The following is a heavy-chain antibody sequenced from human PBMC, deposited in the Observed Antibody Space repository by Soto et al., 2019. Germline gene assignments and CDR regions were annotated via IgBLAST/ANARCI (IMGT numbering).Heavy chain of an antibody. V-gene: IGHV1-18*01. CDR2: ISTDNGNT. CDR1: GYTFSNFG. D-gene: IGHD3-10*01. J-gene: IGHJ6*02. CDR3: ARNIGRDYGSGRSYYYYYGMDV. Sequence: ASVKVSCKACGYTFSNFGISWVRQAPGQGLEWLGWISTDNGNTKFAQKFQGRVTMTADTAATTAYMELRSLRSEDTAVYYCARNIGRDYGSGRSYYYYYGMDVWGQGTTVTVSS.